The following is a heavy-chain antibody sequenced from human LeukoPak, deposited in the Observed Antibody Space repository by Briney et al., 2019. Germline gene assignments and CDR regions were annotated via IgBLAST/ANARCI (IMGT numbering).Heavy chain of an antibody. J-gene: IGHJ4*02. CDR1: GFTFSSYA. Sequence: GGSLRLSCAASGFTFSSYAMTWVRQAPGKGLEWVLSISSDAVNTYYAGSVKGRFTISRDNSKNTLYLQMNSLRAEDTALYCCATTRYGGSENPYIFDYWGQGTLVTVSS. D-gene: IGHD3-10*01. V-gene: IGHV3-23*01. CDR2: ISSDAVNT. CDR3: ATTRYGGSENPYIFDY.